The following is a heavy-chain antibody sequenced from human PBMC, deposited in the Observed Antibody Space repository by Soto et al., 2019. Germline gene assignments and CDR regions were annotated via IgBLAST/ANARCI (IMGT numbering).Heavy chain of an antibody. J-gene: IGHJ2*01. CDR3: ARGNQRWLQLWYFDL. CDR2: IIPIFGTA. D-gene: IGHD5-12*01. Sequence: QVQLVQSGAEVKKPGSSVTVSCKASGGTFSSYTISWVRQAPGQGLEWMGGIIPIFGTANYAQKFQGRVTITADESTSTAYMELSILRSEDTAVYYCARGNQRWLQLWYFDLWGRGTLVTVSS. CDR1: GGTFSSYT. V-gene: IGHV1-69*12.